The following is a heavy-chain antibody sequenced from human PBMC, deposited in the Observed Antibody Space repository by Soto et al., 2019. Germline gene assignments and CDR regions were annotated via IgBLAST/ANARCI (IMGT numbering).Heavy chain of an antibody. CDR1: GYAFTTYG. Sequence: QVHLVQSGAEVKKPGASVKVSCKGSGYAFTTYGITWVRQAPGQGLEWMGWISAHNGNTNYAQKLQGRVTVTRDTSTSTGYMELRSRRSDDTAVYYCARGRYGDYWGQGALVTVSS. CDR3: ARGRYGDY. J-gene: IGHJ4*02. V-gene: IGHV1-18*01. CDR2: ISAHNGNT. D-gene: IGHD1-1*01.